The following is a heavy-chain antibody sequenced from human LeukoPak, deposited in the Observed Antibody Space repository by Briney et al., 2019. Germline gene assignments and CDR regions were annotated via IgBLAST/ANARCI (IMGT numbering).Heavy chain of an antibody. CDR1: GFTFSSYC. CDR3: ARDPVQENWFDP. D-gene: IGHD6-6*01. J-gene: IGHJ5*02. Sequence: GGSLRLSCAASGFTFSSYCMNWVRRAPGKGLEWVSSISTSSSYIYYADSVRGRFTISRDNAKNSLYLQMNSLRAEDTAVYYCARDPVQENWFDPWGQGTLVTVSS. V-gene: IGHV3-21*01. CDR2: ISTSSSYI.